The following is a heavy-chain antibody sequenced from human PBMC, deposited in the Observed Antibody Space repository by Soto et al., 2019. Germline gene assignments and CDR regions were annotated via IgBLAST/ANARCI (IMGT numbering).Heavy chain of an antibody. D-gene: IGHD2-2*01. CDR1: GFTVSNAW. J-gene: IGHJ4*02. Sequence: GSLRLSCAASGFTVSNAWMSWVRQAPGKGLEWIGRIKTNSDGGTVDYASPVKGRFTISRDDSKSMLYLDLNSLKTEDTGVYFCATVYCATTSCYAPFDYWGKGTLVTVSS. CDR3: ATVYCATTSCYAPFDY. CDR2: IKTNSDGGTV. V-gene: IGHV3-15*01.